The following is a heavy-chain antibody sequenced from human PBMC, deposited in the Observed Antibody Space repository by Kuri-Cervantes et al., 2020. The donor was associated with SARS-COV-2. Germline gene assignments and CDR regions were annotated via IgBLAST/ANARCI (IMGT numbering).Heavy chain of an antibody. CDR2: INHSGSA. Sequence: SETLSLTCAVYGGSFSGYYWSWIRQPPGKGLEWIGEINHSGSANYNPSLKSRVTISVDTSKNQFSLKLSSVTAADTAVYYCARPGGFLDVWDKGTTVTVSS. CDR3: ARPGGFLDV. CDR1: GGSFSGYY. D-gene: IGHD4-23*01. J-gene: IGHJ6*04. V-gene: IGHV4-34*01.